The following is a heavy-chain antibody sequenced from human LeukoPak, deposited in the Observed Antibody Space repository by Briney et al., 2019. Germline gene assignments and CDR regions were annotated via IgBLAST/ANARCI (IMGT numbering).Heavy chain of an antibody. V-gene: IGHV3-33*01. Sequence: GGSLRLSCAASGFTFSSYGMHWVRQAPGKGLEWVAVIWYDGSNKYYADSVEGRFTISRDNSKNTLYLQMNSLGAEDTAVYYCARDFGSSPFDYWGQGTLVTVSS. CDR1: GFTFSSYG. D-gene: IGHD6-13*01. J-gene: IGHJ4*02. CDR2: IWYDGSNK. CDR3: ARDFGSSPFDY.